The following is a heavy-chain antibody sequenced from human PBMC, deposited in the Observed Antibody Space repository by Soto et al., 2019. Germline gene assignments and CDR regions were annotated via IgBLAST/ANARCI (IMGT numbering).Heavy chain of an antibody. J-gene: IGHJ6*02. CDR1: GGSFSGYY. CDR2: INHSGST. CDR3: ARGEHGMDV. Sequence: SETLSLTCAVYGGSFSGYYWSWIRQPPGKGLEWIGEINHSGSTNYNPSLKGRVTISVDTSKNQFSLKLSSVTAADTAVYYCARGEHGMDVWGQGTTVTVSS. V-gene: IGHV4-34*01.